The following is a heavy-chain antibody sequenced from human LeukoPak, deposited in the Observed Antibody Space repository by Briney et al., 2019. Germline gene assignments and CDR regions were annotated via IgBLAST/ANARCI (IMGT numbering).Heavy chain of an antibody. CDR2: ISAYNGNT. Sequence: GASVKVSCKASGYTFTSYYMHWVRQAPGQGLEWMGWISAYNGNTNYAQKLQGRVTMTTDTSTSTAYMELRSLRSDDTAVYYCAREMTYYYDSSGYYPLDSWGQGTLVTVSS. D-gene: IGHD3-22*01. CDR1: GYTFTSYY. J-gene: IGHJ4*02. V-gene: IGHV1-18*04. CDR3: AREMTYYYDSSGYYPLDS.